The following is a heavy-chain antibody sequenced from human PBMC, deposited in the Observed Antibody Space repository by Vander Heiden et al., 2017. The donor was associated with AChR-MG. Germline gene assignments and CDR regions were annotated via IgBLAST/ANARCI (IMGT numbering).Heavy chain of an antibody. V-gene: IGHV1-46*01. J-gene: IGHJ6*02. D-gene: IGHD2-2*01. CDR2: INPSGTNP. Sequence: QVQVLQSGPEVRKPGASVQISCKASGNTFTTFYVHWVRQAPGQGLEWMEIINPSGTNPSYPQKFQGRISMTRDTSTSTVYMHLSSLTSEDTAVYYCARGGFCSTGRCHSWEGYFAGMDVWGQGTPVTVSS. CDR3: ARGGFCSTGRCHSWEGYFAGMDV. CDR1: GNTFTTFY.